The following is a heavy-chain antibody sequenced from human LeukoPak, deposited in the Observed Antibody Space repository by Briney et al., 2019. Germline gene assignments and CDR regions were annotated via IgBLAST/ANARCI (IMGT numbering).Heavy chain of an antibody. D-gene: IGHD6-13*01. CDR2: IIPILGIA. V-gene: IGHV1-69*04. CDR1: GGTFSSYA. CDR3: ARARIHSSSDWFDP. Sequence: SVKASCKASGGTFSSYAISWVRQAPGQGLEWMGRIIPILGIANYAQKFQGRVTITADKSTSTAYMELSSLRSEDTAVYYCARARIHSSSDWFDPWGQGTLVTVSS. J-gene: IGHJ5*02.